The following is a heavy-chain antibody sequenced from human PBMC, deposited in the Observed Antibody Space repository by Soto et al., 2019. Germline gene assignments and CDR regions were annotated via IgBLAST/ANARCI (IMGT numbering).Heavy chain of an antibody. D-gene: IGHD3-16*01. Sequence: SETLSLTCTVSGDSMATGGHYYNWIRQVPGKGLEWIGYVYYSGATHYTPSLRARATISRDTSKNQFSLRLISVTAADTALYYCARDKDLQPTVWGFWGQGIQVTVSS. V-gene: IGHV4-31*03. CDR1: GDSMATGGHY. J-gene: IGHJ4*02. CDR3: ARDKDLQPTVWGF. CDR2: VYYSGAT.